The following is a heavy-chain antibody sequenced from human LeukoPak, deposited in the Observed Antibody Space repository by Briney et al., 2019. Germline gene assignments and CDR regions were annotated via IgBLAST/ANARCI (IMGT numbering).Heavy chain of an antibody. CDR2: ISSSSSYI. J-gene: IGHJ6*03. V-gene: IGHV3-21*01. CDR3: ARAGYCGGDCYLDYYYYMDV. CDR1: GFTFSSYS. Sequence: GGSLRLSCAASGFTFSSYSMNWVRQAPGKGLEWVSSISSSSSYIYYADSVKGRFTISRDNAKNSLYLQMNSLRAEDTAVYYCARAGYCGGDCYLDYYYYMDVWGKGTTVTVSS. D-gene: IGHD2-21*01.